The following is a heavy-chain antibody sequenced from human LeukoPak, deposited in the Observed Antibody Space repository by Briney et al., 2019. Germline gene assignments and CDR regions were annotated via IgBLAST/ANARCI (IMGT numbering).Heavy chain of an antibody. D-gene: IGHD6-13*01. CDR3: ASASSHRIAAGGDY. CDR1: GFTFSDYY. V-gene: IGHV3-66*01. CDR2: IYTWGAS. Sequence: PGGSLRLSCAASGFTFSDYYMSWVRQGPGKGLEWVSSIYTWGASNYADSVKGRFTISRDNSKNTLFLQMNSLRAEDTAVYYCASASSHRIAAGGDYWGQGILVAVSS. J-gene: IGHJ4*02.